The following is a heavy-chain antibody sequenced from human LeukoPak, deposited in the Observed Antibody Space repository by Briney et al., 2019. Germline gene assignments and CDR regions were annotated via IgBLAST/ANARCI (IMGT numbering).Heavy chain of an antibody. D-gene: IGHD2-21*02. Sequence: PGGSLRLSCAASGFTFSSYGMHWVRQAPGKGLEWVAFIRYDGSNKYYADSVRGRFTISRDNSKNTLYLQMNSLRAEDTAVYYCAKGRPYCGGDCYPLFFDYWGQGTLVTVSS. CDR2: IRYDGSNK. J-gene: IGHJ4*02. V-gene: IGHV3-30*02. CDR3: AKGRPYCGGDCYPLFFDY. CDR1: GFTFSSYG.